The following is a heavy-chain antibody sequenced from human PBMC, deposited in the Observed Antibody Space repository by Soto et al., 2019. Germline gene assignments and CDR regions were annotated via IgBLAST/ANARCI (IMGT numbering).Heavy chain of an antibody. J-gene: IGHJ6*02. CDR3: ARDLAFYDLPYYYGMDV. CDR2: INPNSGGT. D-gene: IGHD3-3*01. Sequence: ASVKVSCKASGYTFTGYYMHWVRQAPGQGLEWMGWINPNSGGTNNAQKFQGRVTMTRDTSISTAYMELSRLRSDDTAVYYCARDLAFYDLPYYYGMDVWGQGTTVTVSS. CDR1: GYTFTGYY. V-gene: IGHV1-2*02.